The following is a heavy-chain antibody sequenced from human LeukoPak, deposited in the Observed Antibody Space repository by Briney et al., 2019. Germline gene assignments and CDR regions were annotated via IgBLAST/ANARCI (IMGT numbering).Heavy chain of an antibody. CDR3: ARDAGVEMATIFDY. CDR2: IIPILGIA. Sequence: ASVTVSCTASGGTFSSYAISWVRQAPGQGLEWMGRIIPILGIANYAQKFQGRVTITADKSTSTAYMELSSLRSEDTAVYYCARDAGVEMATIFDYWGQGTLVTVSS. J-gene: IGHJ4*02. CDR1: GGTFSSYA. D-gene: IGHD5-24*01. V-gene: IGHV1-69*04.